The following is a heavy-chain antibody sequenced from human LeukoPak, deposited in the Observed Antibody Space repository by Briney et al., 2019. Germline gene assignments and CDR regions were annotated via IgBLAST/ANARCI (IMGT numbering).Heavy chain of an antibody. V-gene: IGHV3-53*01. CDR1: GFTVSSNY. J-gene: IGHJ4*02. D-gene: IGHD3-22*01. CDR3: ARDRFYDSSGYYIL. Sequence: PGGSLRLSCAASGFTVSSNYMSWVRQAPGKGLEWVSVIYSGGSTYYADSVKGRFTISRDNSKNTLYLQMNSLRAEDTAVYYCARDRFYDSSGYYILWGQGTLVTVSS. CDR2: IYSGGST.